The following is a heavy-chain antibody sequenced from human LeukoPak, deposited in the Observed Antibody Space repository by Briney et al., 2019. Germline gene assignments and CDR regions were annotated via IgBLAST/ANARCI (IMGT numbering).Heavy chain of an antibody. D-gene: IGHD4-17*01. CDR1: GSTLSSYE. CDR2: ISSGGSTT. V-gene: IGHV3-48*03. J-gene: IGHJ6*02. CDR3: ARESRYYGDYPPLPYGMDV. Sequence: GRCLTLSCAAAGSTLSSYEMDWVRHDPGEWRGWVSYISSGGSTTYYADSVEGRFTISRDNAKNSVYLQKNSLRAEDTAVYYCARESRYYGDYPPLPYGMDVWGQGTTVTVSS.